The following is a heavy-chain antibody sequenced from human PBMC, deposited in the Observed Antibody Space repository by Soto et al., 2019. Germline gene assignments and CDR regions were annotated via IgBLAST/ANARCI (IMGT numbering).Heavy chain of an antibody. D-gene: IGHD6-6*01. CDR3: ARESRPHSSLAYYYYYGMDV. J-gene: IGHJ6*02. V-gene: IGHV1-69*13. CDR1: GGRINSYA. Sequence: GASVEVRCEACGGRINSYAIRWVQQAKRQGLEWMGGIIPIFGTANYAQKFQGRVTITADESTSTAYMELSSLRSEDTAVYYCARESRPHSSLAYYYYYGMDVWGQGTTVTVSS. CDR2: IIPIFGTA.